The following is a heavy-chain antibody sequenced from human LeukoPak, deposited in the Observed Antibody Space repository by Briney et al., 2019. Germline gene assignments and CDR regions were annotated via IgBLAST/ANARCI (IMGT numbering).Heavy chain of an antibody. CDR3: ARGVSYGMSLGYYYYYMDV. J-gene: IGHJ6*03. V-gene: IGHV4-61*02. CDR2: FYASGST. D-gene: IGHD1-26*01. Sequence: PSETLSLTCTVSGGSISSGGYFWSWIRQPAGKGLEWIGRFYASGSTNYNPSLQSLVTISVDTSKNQFSLKLTSVTAADTAVYYCARGVSYGMSLGYYYYYMDVWGKGTTVTVSS. CDR1: GGSISSGGYF.